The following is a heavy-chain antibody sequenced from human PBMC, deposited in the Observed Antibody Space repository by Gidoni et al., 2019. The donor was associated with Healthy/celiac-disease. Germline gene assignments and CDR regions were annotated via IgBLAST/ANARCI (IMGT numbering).Heavy chain of an antibody. V-gene: IGHV4-4*02. D-gene: IGHD1-7*01. Sequence: QVQLQESGPGLVKPSGTLSLTCAVSGGSISSSNWWSWVRQPPGKGLEWIGEIYHSGSTNYNPSLKSRVTISVDKSKNQFSLKLSSVTAADTAVYYCARDGIRASSVPELDAFDIWGQGTMVTVSS. CDR3: ARDGIRASSVPELDAFDI. J-gene: IGHJ3*02. CDR1: GGSISSSNW. CDR2: IYHSGST.